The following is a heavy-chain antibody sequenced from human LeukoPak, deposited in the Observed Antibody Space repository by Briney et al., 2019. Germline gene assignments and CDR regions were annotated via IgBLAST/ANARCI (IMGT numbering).Heavy chain of an antibody. CDR1: GYSFTSYW. J-gene: IGHJ4*02. CDR3: ARWYSSGWYYFDY. D-gene: IGHD6-19*01. V-gene: IGHV5-10-1*01. CDR2: IDPSDSYA. Sequence: GESLKISCKGSGYSFTSYWIGWVRQMPGKGLEWMGRIDPSDSYADYSPSFQGHVTISADKSISTAYLQWSSLKASDTAMYYCARWYSSGWYYFDYWGQGTLVTVSS.